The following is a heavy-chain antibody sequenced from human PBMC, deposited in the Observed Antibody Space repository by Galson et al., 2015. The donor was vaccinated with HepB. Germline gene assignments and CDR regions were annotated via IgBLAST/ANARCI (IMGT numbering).Heavy chain of an antibody. CDR1: GYTFTSYA. Sequence: SVKVSCKASGYTFTSYAMHWVRQAPGQRLEWMGWINAGNGNTKYSQKFQGRVTITRDTSASTAYMELSSLRSEDTAVYYCARGEYYYDSSGYTSYYFDYWGQGTLVTVSS. CDR3: ARGEYYYDSSGYTSYYFDY. CDR2: INAGNGNT. D-gene: IGHD3-22*01. J-gene: IGHJ4*02. V-gene: IGHV1-3*01.